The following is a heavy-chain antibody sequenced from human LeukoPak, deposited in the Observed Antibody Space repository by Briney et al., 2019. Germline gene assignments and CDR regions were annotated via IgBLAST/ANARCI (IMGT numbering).Heavy chain of an antibody. Sequence: SETLSLTCAVYGGSFSGYYWSWIRQPPGKGLEWIGEINHSGSTNYNPSLKSRVTISVDTSKNQFSLKLSSVTAADTAVYYCARERYCSSTSCSGDYYYYMDVWAKGPRSPSP. CDR2: INHSGST. D-gene: IGHD2-2*01. CDR1: GGSFSGYY. CDR3: ARERYCSSTSCSGDYYYYMDV. J-gene: IGHJ6*03. V-gene: IGHV4-34*01.